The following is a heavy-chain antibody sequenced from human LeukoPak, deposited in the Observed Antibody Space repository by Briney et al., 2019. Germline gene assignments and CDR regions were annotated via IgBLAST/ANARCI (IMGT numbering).Heavy chain of an antibody. CDR3: TRESGAFSPFGF. D-gene: IGHD1-26*01. Sequence: SETLSLTCAVSGGSIITTNWWSWVRQPPGKGLEWIGEVHLNGATHYNPSLGSRVSMSIDKSKDHMSLKLTSVTAADTAIYYCTRESGAFSPFGFWGQGTLVTVSS. CDR2: VHLNGAT. V-gene: IGHV4-4*02. CDR1: GGSIITTNW. J-gene: IGHJ4*02.